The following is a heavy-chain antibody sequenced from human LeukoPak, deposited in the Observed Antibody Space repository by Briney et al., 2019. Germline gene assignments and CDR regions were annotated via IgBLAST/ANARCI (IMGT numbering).Heavy chain of an antibody. J-gene: IGHJ4*02. Sequence: PSGTPSLTCGVSGGSISTTNWWTWVRQPPGEGLEWIGEVHLSGRTHYNPSLESRVTMSVDMSESHISLRLTSVTAADTAVYYCAREGGPYRPLDYSGQGTLVTVSS. CDR2: VHLSGRT. CDR1: GGSISTTNW. V-gene: IGHV4-4*02. CDR3: AREGGPYRPLDY.